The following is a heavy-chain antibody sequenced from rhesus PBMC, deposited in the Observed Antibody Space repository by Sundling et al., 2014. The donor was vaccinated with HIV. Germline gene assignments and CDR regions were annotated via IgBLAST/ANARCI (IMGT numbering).Heavy chain of an antibody. V-gene: IGHV4-127*01. D-gene: IGHD4-17*01. Sequence: QVQLQESGPGLVKPSETLSLTCAVSGNSITSGFGWSWIRQPPGKGLEWIGYIGGSSGNTNYNPSLKSRVTISKDTSKNQFSLKLSSVTAADTAVYYCAREWGFYDGNYGADYWGQGVLVTVSS. CDR2: IGGSSGNT. CDR1: GNSITSGFG. CDR3: AREWGFYDGNYGADY. J-gene: IGHJ4*01.